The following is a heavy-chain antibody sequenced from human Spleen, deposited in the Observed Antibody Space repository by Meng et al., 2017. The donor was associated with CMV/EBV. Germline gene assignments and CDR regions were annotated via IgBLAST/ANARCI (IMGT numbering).Heavy chain of an antibody. V-gene: IGHV4-4*07. D-gene: IGHD2-21*02. CDR1: GASISSYY. J-gene: IGHJ4*02. CDR2: IYYSGST. Sequence: QVQIQESGPGLWRPSETLSLTCIVSGASISSYYWSWIRQPAGKGLEWIGRIYYSGSTYYNPSLKSRVTISVDRSKNQFSLKLSSVTAADTAVYYCARVVTALWGYYFDYWGQGTLVTVSS. CDR3: ARVVTALWGYYFDY.